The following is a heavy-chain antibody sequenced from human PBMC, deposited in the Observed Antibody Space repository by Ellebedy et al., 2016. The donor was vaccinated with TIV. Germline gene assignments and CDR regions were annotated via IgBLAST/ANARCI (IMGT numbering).Heavy chain of an antibody. CDR1: GGSISSSNW. J-gene: IGHJ3*02. D-gene: IGHD4-17*01. CDR2: IYHSGST. V-gene: IGHV4-4*02. CDR3: ARLADYERAFDI. Sequence: MPSETLSLTCAVSGGSISSSNWCCWVRQPPGKGLEWIGEIYHSGSTNYNPSLKSRVTISVDKSKNQFSLKLSSVTAADTAVYYCARLADYERAFDIWGQGTMVTVSS.